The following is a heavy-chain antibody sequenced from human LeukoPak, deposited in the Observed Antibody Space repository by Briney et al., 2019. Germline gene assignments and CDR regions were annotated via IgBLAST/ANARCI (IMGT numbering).Heavy chain of an antibody. CDR3: ARGSGCIDY. CDR2: ISSDGSTI. Sequence: GGSLRLSCAASGFTFSSYWMHWVRQAPGKGLVWVSHISSDGSTITYADSVKGRFTISRDNAKNTLYLQMNGLRAEDTAVYFCARGSGCIDYWGQGTLVTVSS. V-gene: IGHV3-74*01. J-gene: IGHJ4*02. CDR1: GFTFSSYW. D-gene: IGHD3-10*01.